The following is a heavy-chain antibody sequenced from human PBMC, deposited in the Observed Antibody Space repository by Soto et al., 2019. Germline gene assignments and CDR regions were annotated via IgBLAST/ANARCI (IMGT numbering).Heavy chain of an antibody. V-gene: IGHV1-69*13. J-gene: IGHJ6*02. CDR3: ARDSSGYYYYYYGMDV. D-gene: IGHD3-22*01. CDR2: IIPIFGTA. CDR1: GGTFSSYA. Sequence: ASVKVSCKASGGTFSSYASSWVRQAPGQGLEWMGGIIPIFGTANYAQKFQGRVTITADESTSTAYMELSSLRSEDTAVYYCARDSSGYYYYYYGMDVWGQGTTVTVSS.